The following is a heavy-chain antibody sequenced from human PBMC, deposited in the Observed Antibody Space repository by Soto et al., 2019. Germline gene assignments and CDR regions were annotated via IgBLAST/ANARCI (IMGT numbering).Heavy chain of an antibody. D-gene: IGHD3-22*01. J-gene: IGHJ4*02. Sequence: PSETLSLTCAVDGGSFIGHYWSLIRHPPFKGLEWIGEINHSGSTNYNPSLKSRVTISVDTSKNQFSLKLSSVTAADTAAYYCARAPYDSSSYWGQGTLVTVSS. V-gene: IGHV4-34*01. CDR1: GGSFIGHY. CDR2: INHSGST. CDR3: ARAPYDSSSY.